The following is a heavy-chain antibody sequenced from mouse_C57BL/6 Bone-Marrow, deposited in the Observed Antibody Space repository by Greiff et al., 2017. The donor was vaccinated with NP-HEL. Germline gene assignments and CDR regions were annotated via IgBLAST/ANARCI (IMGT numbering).Heavy chain of an antibody. J-gene: IGHJ3*01. CDR3: ATPGFAY. CDR2: IYPGDGDT. Sequence: VKLMGSGPELVKPGASVKISCKASGYAFSSSWMNWVKQRPGKGLEWIGRIYPGDGDTNYNGKFKGKATLTADKSSSTAYMQLSSLTSEDSAVYFCATPGFAYWGQGTLVTVSA. V-gene: IGHV1-82*01. CDR1: GYAFSSSW.